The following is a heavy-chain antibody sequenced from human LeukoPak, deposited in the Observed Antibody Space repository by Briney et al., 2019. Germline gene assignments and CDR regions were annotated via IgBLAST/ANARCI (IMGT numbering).Heavy chain of an antibody. J-gene: IGHJ6*03. CDR1: GFTVSSNY. CDR3: ARLDGSGSSKWYYYYYMDV. V-gene: IGHV3-53*01. D-gene: IGHD3-10*01. Sequence: PGGSLRLSCAASGFTVSSNYMRWVRPAQGKGLEWVSVINSGGSTYYADSVKGRFTISRDNSKNTLYLQMNSLRAEDTAVDYCARLDGSGSSKWYYYYYMDVWGKGTTVTISS. CDR2: INSGGST.